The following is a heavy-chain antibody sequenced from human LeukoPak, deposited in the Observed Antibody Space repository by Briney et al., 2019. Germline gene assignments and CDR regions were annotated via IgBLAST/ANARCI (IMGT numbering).Heavy chain of an antibody. Sequence: GGSLRLSCAASGFIFRNHAMNWVRQAPGQGLEWVSGVSASGGSTFNTDSVKGRFSISRDNSKNTLYLEMNSLRPEDTASYYCAKSLGNQGVIDYWGQGTLVTVSS. CDR3: AKSLGNQGVIDY. J-gene: IGHJ4*02. CDR2: VSASGGST. V-gene: IGHV3-23*01. D-gene: IGHD3-10*01. CDR1: GFIFRNHA.